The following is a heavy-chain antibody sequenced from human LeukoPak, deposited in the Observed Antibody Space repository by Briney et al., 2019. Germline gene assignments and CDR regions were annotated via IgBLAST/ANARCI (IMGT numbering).Heavy chain of an antibody. CDR1: GFTFSSYS. CDR3: ARTGGGYPTGY. CDR2: ISSSSSYI. D-gene: IGHD5-18*01. Sequence: GGSLRLSCAASGFTFSSYSMNWVRQAPGKGLEWVSSISSSSSYIYYADSVKGRFTISRDNAKNSLYLQMNSLRTEDTAVYYCARTGGGYPTGYWGQGTLVTVSS. J-gene: IGHJ4*02. V-gene: IGHV3-21*01.